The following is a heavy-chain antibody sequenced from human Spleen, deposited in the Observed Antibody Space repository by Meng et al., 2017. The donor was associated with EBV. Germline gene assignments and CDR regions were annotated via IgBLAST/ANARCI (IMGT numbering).Heavy chain of an antibody. J-gene: IGHJ4*02. V-gene: IGHV4-4*02. Sequence: VHPHGSGPGLVKPLGTRLPSCAVSGDSIRSNNRWSWVRQPPGKGLEWIGEIHHSGTTNYNPSLKSRVTISVDKSKNQFSLQLTSVTAADTAVYFCARNGDYNPGLFWGQGTLVTVSS. CDR2: IHHSGTT. CDR3: ARNGDYNPGLF. D-gene: IGHD4-17*01. CDR1: GDSIRSNNR.